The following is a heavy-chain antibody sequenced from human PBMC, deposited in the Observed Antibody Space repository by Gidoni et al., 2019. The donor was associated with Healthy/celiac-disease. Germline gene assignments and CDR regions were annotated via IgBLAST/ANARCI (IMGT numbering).Heavy chain of an antibody. J-gene: IGHJ4*02. D-gene: IGHD3-9*01. CDR1: GFTSSSHG. Sequence: QVRLVESGGGVVQPGRSRRHSRAASGFTSSSHGMHWVRQAPGKGLEWVAVIWYDGSNKYYAASVKGRFSISRDNSTNTLYLQMNSLRAEDTAVYYCARGLRYFDWSKSSYFDYWGQGTLVTVSS. CDR3: ARGLRYFDWSKSSYFDY. V-gene: IGHV3-33*01. CDR2: IWYDGSNK.